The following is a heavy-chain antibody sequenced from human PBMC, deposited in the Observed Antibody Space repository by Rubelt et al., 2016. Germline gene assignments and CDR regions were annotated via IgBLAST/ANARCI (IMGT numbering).Heavy chain of an antibody. Sequence: QVQLQESGPGLVKPSETLSLTCTVSGGSISSYYWSWIRQPPGKGLEWIGEINHSGSTNYNPSLKSRVTISVDTSKNQFSLKLSSVTAADTAVYYCARAREDYYDPNPETTAIDYWGQGTLVTVSS. V-gene: IGHV4-59*12. CDR1: GGSISSYY. J-gene: IGHJ4*02. CDR2: INHSGST. CDR3: ARAREDYYDPNPETTAIDY. D-gene: IGHD3-22*01.